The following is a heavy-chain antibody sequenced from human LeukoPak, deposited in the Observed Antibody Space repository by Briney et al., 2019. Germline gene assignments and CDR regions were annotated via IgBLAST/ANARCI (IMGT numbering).Heavy chain of an antibody. D-gene: IGHD2-15*01. Sequence: SETLSLTCTVSGGSISSGGYYWSWIRQHPGKGLEWIGYIYYSGSTYYNPSLKSRVTISVDMSKNQFSLKLSSVTAADTVVYYCARDSLCSGGSCYPHAAFDIWSQGTMVTVSS. CDR3: ARDSLCSGGSCYPHAAFDI. V-gene: IGHV4-31*03. CDR1: GGSISSGGYY. CDR2: IYYSGST. J-gene: IGHJ3*02.